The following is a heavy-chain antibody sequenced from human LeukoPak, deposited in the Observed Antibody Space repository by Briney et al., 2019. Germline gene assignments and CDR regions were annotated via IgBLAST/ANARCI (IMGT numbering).Heavy chain of an antibody. CDR2: ISYDGSNK. CDR3: ARDSHSGSYFDY. CDR1: GFTFSSYA. Sequence: PGRSLRPSCAASGFTFSSYAMHWVRQAPGKGLEWVAVISYDGSNKYYADSVKGRFTISRDNSKNTLYLQMNSLRAEDTAVYYCARDSHSGSYFDYWGQGTLATVSS. V-gene: IGHV3-30-3*01. J-gene: IGHJ4*02. D-gene: IGHD1-26*01.